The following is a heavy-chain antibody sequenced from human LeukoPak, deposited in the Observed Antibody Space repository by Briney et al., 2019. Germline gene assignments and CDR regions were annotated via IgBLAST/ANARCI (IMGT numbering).Heavy chain of an antibody. D-gene: IGHD6-13*01. CDR1: GGSFSGSY. CDR3: ARDANIAAAGYYFDY. V-gene: IGHV4-34*01. Sequence: SETLSLTCAVYGGSFSGSYWIWIRQPPGKGLEWIGYIYHSGSTYYNPSLKSRVTISVDRSKNQFSLKLSSVTAADTAVYYCARDANIAAAGYYFDYWGQGTLVTVSS. CDR2: IYHSGST. J-gene: IGHJ4*02.